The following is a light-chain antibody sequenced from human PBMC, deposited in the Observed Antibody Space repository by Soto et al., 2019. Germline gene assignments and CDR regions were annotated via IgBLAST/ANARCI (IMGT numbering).Light chain of an antibody. V-gene: IGKV3-15*01. CDR2: GAS. Sequence: EIVLTQSPATLSLSPGERATLSCRASQSVAYTYLAWYQQKPGQAPRLLIYGASTRATGIPARFSGSGSGTEFTLTISSLQSEDFAVYYCQQYYDWPITFGQGTRLEI. CDR3: QQYYDWPIT. CDR1: QSVAYT. J-gene: IGKJ5*01.